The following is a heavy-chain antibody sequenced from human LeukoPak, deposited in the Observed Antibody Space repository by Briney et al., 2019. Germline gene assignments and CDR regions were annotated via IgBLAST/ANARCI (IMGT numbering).Heavy chain of an antibody. J-gene: IGHJ2*01. CDR2: VSTYNGNT. D-gene: IGHD2-15*01. CDR3: ARVAIGSWYFDL. CDR1: GYTFTSYA. V-gene: IGHV1-18*01. Sequence: RASVKVSCKASGYTFTSYAISWVRQAPGQGLEWMGWVSTYNGNTNYAQKFQGRVTLTTDTSTSTAFMDLRSLRSDDTAVYHCARVAIGSWYFDLWGRGTLVTVSS.